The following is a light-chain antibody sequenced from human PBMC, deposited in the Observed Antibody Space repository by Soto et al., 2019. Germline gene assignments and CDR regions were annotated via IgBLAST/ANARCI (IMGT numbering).Light chain of an antibody. J-gene: IGKJ2*01. V-gene: IGKV1-5*03. CDR1: QSISSW. Sequence: DLQMTQSPSTLSASVGDRVTITCRASQSISSWLAWYQQKPGKAPKLLIYKASSLESGVPSRFSGSGSGTEFTLTLSSLQPDDFATYYCQQYNSYNTFGQGTKLEIK. CDR2: KAS. CDR3: QQYNSYNT.